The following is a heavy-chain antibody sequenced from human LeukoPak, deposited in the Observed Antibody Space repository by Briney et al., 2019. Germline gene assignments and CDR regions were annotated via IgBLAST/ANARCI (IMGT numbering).Heavy chain of an antibody. CDR1: GFTFDDYA. J-gene: IGHJ6*02. V-gene: IGHV3-9*01. Sequence: GGPLRLSCAASGFTFDDYAMHWVRQAPGKGLEWVSSINWNNANIAYADSLKGRFTISRDNAKNSLYLQMNSLTVEDTALYYCTKDRSSLGKYGMDVWGQGTTVTVSS. CDR3: TKDRSSLGKYGMDV. D-gene: IGHD3-16*01. CDR2: INWNNANI.